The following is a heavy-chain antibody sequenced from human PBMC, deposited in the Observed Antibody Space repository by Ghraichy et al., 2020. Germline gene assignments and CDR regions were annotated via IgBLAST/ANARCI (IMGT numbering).Heavy chain of an antibody. J-gene: IGHJ3*02. CDR2: IYPGDSDT. Sequence: GESLNISCKGSGYSFTSYWIGWVRQMPGKGLEWMGIIYPGDSDTRYSPSFQGQVTISADKSISTAYLQWSSLKASDTAMYYCAKVRPPSAGAFAIWGQGTMVTVSS. V-gene: IGHV5-51*01. CDR1: GYSFTSYW. D-gene: IGHD6-6*01. CDR3: AKVRPPSAGAFAI.